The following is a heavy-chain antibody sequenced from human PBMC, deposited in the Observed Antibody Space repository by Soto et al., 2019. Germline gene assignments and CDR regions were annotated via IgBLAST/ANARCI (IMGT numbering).Heavy chain of an antibody. D-gene: IGHD6-6*01. CDR2: IYYSGST. Sequence: PSETLSLTCTVSGGSVSSYYWSWIRQPPGKGLEWIGYIYYSGSTSYNPSLKSRATISVDTSKNQFSLKLSSVTAADTAVYYCARDXGPSSSSGYYYYYGMDVWGPGTTVTVSS. CDR3: ARDXGPSSSSGYYYYYGMDV. CDR1: GGSVSSYY. V-gene: IGHV4-59*02. J-gene: IGHJ6*02.